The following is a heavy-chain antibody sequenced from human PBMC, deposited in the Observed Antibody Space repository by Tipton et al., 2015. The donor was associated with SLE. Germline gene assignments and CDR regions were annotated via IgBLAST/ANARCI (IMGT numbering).Heavy chain of an antibody. D-gene: IGHD3-3*01. Sequence: TLSLTCTVSGGSISVHYWSWIRQPPRKELEWIGYIYYSGSINYNPSLKSRVTISVDTSKNQFSLKLSSVTAADTAVYYCARGGSYYDFWSGYYTEWFDPWGQGTLVTVSS. CDR1: GGSISVHY. J-gene: IGHJ5*02. CDR3: ARGGSYYDFWSGYYTEWFDP. CDR2: IYYSGSI. V-gene: IGHV4-59*11.